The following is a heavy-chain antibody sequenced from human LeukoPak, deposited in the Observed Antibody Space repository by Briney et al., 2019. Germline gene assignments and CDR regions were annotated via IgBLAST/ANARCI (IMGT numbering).Heavy chain of an antibody. CDR2: ISSSSISI. CDR1: GFIFRRYD. Sequence: GGSLRLSCAASGFIFRRYDMNWVRQAPGRGLEWVSFISSSSISIYYGDSVQGRFTVSRDNARNLLYLEMNTLRAEDTAVYYCARVYDVLTGGFDYWGQGALVTVSS. CDR3: ARVYDVLTGGFDY. V-gene: IGHV3-21*01. D-gene: IGHD3-9*01. J-gene: IGHJ4*02.